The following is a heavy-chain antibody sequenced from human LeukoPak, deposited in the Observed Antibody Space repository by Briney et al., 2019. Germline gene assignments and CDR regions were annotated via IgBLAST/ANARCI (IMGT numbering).Heavy chain of an antibody. CDR2: ISDSGGST. CDR3: VRGYSFGPYGMDV. CDR1: GFPLSSYA. D-gene: IGHD2-15*01. Sequence: GGSLSLSCSASGFPLSSYAMHWVRQAPGKGLEYVSAISDSGGSTYYADSVKGRFTISRDNSKNTLYLQMSSLRAEDTAVYFCVRGYSFGPYGMDVWGQGTTVTVSS. J-gene: IGHJ6*02. V-gene: IGHV3-64D*09.